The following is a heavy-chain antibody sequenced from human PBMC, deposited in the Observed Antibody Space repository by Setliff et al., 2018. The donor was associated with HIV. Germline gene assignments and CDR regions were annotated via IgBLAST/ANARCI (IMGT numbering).Heavy chain of an antibody. D-gene: IGHD3-10*01. CDR1: GFTFSTYG. Sequence: GGSLRLSCAASGFTFSTYGIHWVRQAPGKGLEWVAVIWYDGINKYYADSVKGRFTISRDNSRNTLYLQMNSLRAEDTAMYYCATSLMGQYFYYWGQGTLVTVSS. CDR3: ATSLMGQYFYY. V-gene: IGHV3-33*01. J-gene: IGHJ4*02. CDR2: IWYDGINK.